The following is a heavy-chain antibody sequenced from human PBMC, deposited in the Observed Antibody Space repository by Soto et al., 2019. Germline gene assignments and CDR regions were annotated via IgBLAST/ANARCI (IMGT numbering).Heavy chain of an antibody. V-gene: IGHV1-69*13. D-gene: IGHD1-26*01. CDR1: AGTFSSYA. J-gene: IGHJ4*02. CDR2: IIPIFGTA. Sequence: GASVKVSCKASAGTFSSYAISWVRQAPGQGLEWMGGIIPIFGTANYAQKFQGRVTITADESTSTAYMELSSLRSEDTAVYYCASALTKWELPGHWGQGTLVTVSS. CDR3: ASALTKWELPGH.